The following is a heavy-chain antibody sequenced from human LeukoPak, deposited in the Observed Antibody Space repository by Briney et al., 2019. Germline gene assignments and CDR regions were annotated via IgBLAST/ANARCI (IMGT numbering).Heavy chain of an antibody. V-gene: IGHV3-21*01. Sequence: PGGSLRLSCAASGFTFSSYSMNWVRQAPGKGLEWVSSISSSSSYIYYADSVKGRFTTSRDNAKNSLYLQMNSQRAEDTAVYYCARLITMIVDYWGQGTLVTVSS. CDR3: ARLITMIVDY. CDR2: ISSSSSYI. CDR1: GFTFSSYS. J-gene: IGHJ4*02. D-gene: IGHD3-22*01.